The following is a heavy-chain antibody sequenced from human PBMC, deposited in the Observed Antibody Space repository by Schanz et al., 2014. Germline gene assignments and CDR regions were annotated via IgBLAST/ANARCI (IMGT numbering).Heavy chain of an antibody. CDR2: ISGGGGTT. J-gene: IGHJ3*02. D-gene: IGHD4-17*01. Sequence: EVQLLESGGTLVRPGGSLRLSCAASGFTFSSYSMNWVRQAPGKGLEWVSAISGGGGTTYYADSVKGRFTISRDNSKNTLYLQMNTLRAEDTAVYYCARKMKLGVYGGKGHDSLDIWGQGTMVTVSS. CDR1: GFTFSSYS. V-gene: IGHV3-23*01. CDR3: ARKMKLGVYGGKGHDSLDI.